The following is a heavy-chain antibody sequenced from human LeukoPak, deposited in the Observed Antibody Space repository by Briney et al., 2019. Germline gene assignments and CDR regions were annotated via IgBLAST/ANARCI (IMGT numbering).Heavy chain of an antibody. CDR1: GGSIGSYY. CDR3: ARDGVAGGFDY. CDR2: IHYSGST. Sequence: SETLSLTCTVSGGSIGSYYWNWIRQPPGKGLEWIGYIHYSGSTNHNASLKSRVTISVDTSKNQFSLKLSSVTAADSAVYYCARDGVAGGFDYWGQGTLVTVSS. D-gene: IGHD6-19*01. J-gene: IGHJ4*02. V-gene: IGHV4-59*01.